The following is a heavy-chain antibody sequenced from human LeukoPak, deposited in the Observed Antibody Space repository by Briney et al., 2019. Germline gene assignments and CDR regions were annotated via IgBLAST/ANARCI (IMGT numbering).Heavy chain of an antibody. CDR2: IYYSGST. CDR1: GGSISSYY. V-gene: IGHV4-59*01. CDR3: ARDRYYYDSSGYYSRGFDY. D-gene: IGHD3-22*01. J-gene: IGHJ4*02. Sequence: SETLSLTCTVSGGSISSYYWSWIRQPPGKGLEWIGYIYYSGSTNYNPSLKSRVTISVDTSENQFSLKLSSVTAADTAVYYCARDRYYYDSSGYYSRGFDYWGQGTLVTVSS.